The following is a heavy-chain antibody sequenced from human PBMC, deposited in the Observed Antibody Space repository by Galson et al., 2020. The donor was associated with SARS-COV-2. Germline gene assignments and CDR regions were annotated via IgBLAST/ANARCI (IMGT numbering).Heavy chain of an antibody. J-gene: IGHJ3*02. D-gene: IGHD5-12*01. V-gene: IGHV3-48*02. CDR2: ISSSSSTI. CDR1: GFTFSSYS. Sequence: GESLKISCAASGFTFSSYSMNWVRQAPGKGLEWVSYISSSSSTIYYADSVKGRFTISRDNAKNSLYLQMNSLRDEDTAVYYCARVRLRDGYKYAFDIWGQGTIVTVSS. CDR3: ARVRLRDGYKYAFDI.